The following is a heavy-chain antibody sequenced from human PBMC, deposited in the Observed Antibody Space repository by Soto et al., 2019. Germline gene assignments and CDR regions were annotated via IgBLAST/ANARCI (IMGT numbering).Heavy chain of an antibody. V-gene: IGHV4-59*11. CDR3: ARSRQGGTPLFIY. D-gene: IGHD1-1*01. CDR1: GASISVHY. CDR2: IYCSGST. J-gene: IGHJ4*02. Sequence: SEPLSLTCTVSGASISVHYWSWIRRPPGNGLEWIGYIYCSGSTNYNPSLRSRVTISVDTSKNQFSLKLSSVTAADTAVYFCARSRQGGTPLFIYWGPGALVTVS.